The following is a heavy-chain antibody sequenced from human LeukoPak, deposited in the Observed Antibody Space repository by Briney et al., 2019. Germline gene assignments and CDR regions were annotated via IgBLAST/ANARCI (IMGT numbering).Heavy chain of an antibody. CDR2: IQKDGSNE. J-gene: IGHJ6*03. CDR1: GFTFSSYG. D-gene: IGHD2-8*01. V-gene: IGHV3-30*02. Sequence: GGSLRLSCAASGFTFSSYGMHWVRPAPGKGLEWVAYIQKDGSNEQYADAVKGRFRISRDSSKNILYLQMNSLRAEDTAVYYCAKDRCSNGIGCYYYYMDVWGKGTTVTISS. CDR3: AKDRCSNGIGCYYYYMDV.